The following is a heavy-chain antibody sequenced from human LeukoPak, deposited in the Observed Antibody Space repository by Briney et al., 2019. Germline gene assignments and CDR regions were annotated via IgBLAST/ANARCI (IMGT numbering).Heavy chain of an antibody. V-gene: IGHV3-23*01. CDR1: GFTFSSYA. D-gene: IGHD2-8*01. J-gene: IGHJ6*03. Sequence: GGSLRLSCAASGFTFSSYAVNWVRQAPGRGLEWVSGFSGSGGTTYYADSVKGRFTISRDNSKNTLYLQMNSLRAEDTAVYYCANGNRCTSPNRLGYYYFYMDVWGKGTTVTVSS. CDR3: ANGNRCTSPNRLGYYYFYMDV. CDR2: FSGSGGTT.